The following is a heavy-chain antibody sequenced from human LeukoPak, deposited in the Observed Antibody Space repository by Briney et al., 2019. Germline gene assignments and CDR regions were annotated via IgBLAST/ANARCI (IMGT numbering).Heavy chain of an antibody. CDR2: IFYSGST. Sequence: XETLSLTCTVSGGSISSYYWSWIRQPPGKGLEWIGYIFYSGSTNYNPSLKSRVTISVDTSKNQFSLKLSSVTAADTAVYYCARHGSVSSGALVWGQGTLVTVSS. J-gene: IGHJ4*02. D-gene: IGHD3-22*01. V-gene: IGHV4-59*08. CDR3: ARHGSVSSGALV. CDR1: GGSISSYY.